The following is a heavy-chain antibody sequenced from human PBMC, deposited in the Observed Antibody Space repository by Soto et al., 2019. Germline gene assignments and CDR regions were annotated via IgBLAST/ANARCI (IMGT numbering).Heavy chain of an antibody. Sequence: QVQLVQSGAEVKKPGASVKVSCKASGYTFTSYGISWVRQAPGQGLEWMGWISAYNGNTNYAQKLQGRVTMTTDTSTSPAYMELRSLRSDDTAVYYCARDHAYGDYYYWLGYWGQGTLVTVSS. CDR1: GYTFTSYG. CDR3: ARDHAYGDYYYWLGY. J-gene: IGHJ4*02. D-gene: IGHD4-17*01. CDR2: ISAYNGNT. V-gene: IGHV1-18*01.